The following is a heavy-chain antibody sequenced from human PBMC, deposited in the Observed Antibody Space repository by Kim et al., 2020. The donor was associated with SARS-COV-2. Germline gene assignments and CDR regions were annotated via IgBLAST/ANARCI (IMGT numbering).Heavy chain of an antibody. CDR3: ARGVGLNYDIVTGYYSPGQFDS. V-gene: IGHV4-59*01. D-gene: IGHD3-9*01. J-gene: IGHJ4*02. CDR1: GDALANYY. CDR2: IYHTGSA. Sequence: SETLSLTCAVSGDALANYYWNWIRRPPGKGLEWVGFIYHTGSANYNPSLKSRVTIYIDTSNNQFSLKLTSVTAADSAVYYCARGVGLNYDIVTGYYSPGQFDSWGQGTQVTVSS.